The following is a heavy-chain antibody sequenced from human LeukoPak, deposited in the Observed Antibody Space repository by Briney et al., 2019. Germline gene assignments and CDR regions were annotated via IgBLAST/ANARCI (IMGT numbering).Heavy chain of an antibody. CDR2: IDPSDSYT. CDR3: ARSSRYFDWFPDIYYYYGMDV. Sequence: GESLKISCKGSGYSFTSYWISWVRQMPGKGLEWMGRIDPSDSYTNYSPSFQGHVTISADKSISTAYLQWSSLKASDTAMYYCARSSRYFDWFPDIYYYYGMDVWGQGTTVTVSS. J-gene: IGHJ6*02. V-gene: IGHV5-10-1*01. D-gene: IGHD3-9*01. CDR1: GYSFTSYW.